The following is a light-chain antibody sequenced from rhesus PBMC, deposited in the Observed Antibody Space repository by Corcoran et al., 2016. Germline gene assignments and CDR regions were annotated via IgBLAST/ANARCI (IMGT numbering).Light chain of an antibody. CDR1: QGISNY. V-gene: IGKV1S14*01. J-gene: IGKJ2*01. Sequence: DIQMTQSPSSLSASVGDTVTITCRASQGISNYLAWYKQKTGKAPNPLMYYASTFERGVPSRFSGSSSRTYFTLTISSLQPEDFAVYYCQQHNSYPYSFGQGTKVEIK. CDR3: QQHNSYPYS. CDR2: YAS.